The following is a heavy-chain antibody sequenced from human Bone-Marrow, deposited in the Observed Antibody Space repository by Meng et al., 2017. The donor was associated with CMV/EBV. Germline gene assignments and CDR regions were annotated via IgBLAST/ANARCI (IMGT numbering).Heavy chain of an antibody. J-gene: IGHJ3*02. V-gene: IGHV3-30*04. CDR1: GFTFSSYA. Sequence: GGSLRLSCAASGFTFSSYAMHWVRQAPGKGLEWVAVISYDGSNKYYADSVKGRFTISRDNSKNTLYLRMNSLRAEDTAVYYCARGYYDILTGYSNDAFEIWGQGTMVTVSS. CDR3: ARGYYDILTGYSNDAFEI. D-gene: IGHD3-9*01. CDR2: ISYDGSNK.